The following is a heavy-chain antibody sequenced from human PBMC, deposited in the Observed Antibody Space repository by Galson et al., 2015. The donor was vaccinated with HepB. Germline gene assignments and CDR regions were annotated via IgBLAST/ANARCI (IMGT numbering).Heavy chain of an antibody. V-gene: IGHV3-30*18. Sequence: SLRLSCAASGFTFSSYAMHWVRQAPGKGLEWVAVISYDGSNKYYADSVKGRFTISRDNSKNTLYLRMNSLRVEDTAVYYCAKGVVVVYYYYGMDVWGQGTTVTVSS. CDR2: ISYDGSNK. J-gene: IGHJ6*02. CDR1: GFTFSSYA. CDR3: AKGVVVVYYYYGMDV. D-gene: IGHD2-15*01.